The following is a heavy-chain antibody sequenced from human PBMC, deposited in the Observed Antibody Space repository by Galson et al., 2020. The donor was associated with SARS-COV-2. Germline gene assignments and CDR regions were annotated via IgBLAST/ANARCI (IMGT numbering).Heavy chain of an antibody. CDR3: ARGPYYYDSSGATGLCDY. V-gene: IGHV3-21*01. CDR1: GFTFSSYS. CDR2: ISSSSSYI. J-gene: IGHJ4*02. D-gene: IGHD3-22*01. Sequence: GESLKISCAASGFTFSSYSMNWVRQAPGKGLEWVSSISSSSSYIYYADSVKGRFTISRDNAKNSLYLQMNSLRAEDTAVYYCARGPYYYDSSGATGLCDYWGQGTLVTVSS.